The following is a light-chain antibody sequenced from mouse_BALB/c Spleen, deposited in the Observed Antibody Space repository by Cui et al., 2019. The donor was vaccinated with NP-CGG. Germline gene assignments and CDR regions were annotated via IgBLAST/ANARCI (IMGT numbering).Light chain of an antibody. CDR1: TGAVIISNY. J-gene: IGLJ1*01. CDR2: GTN. CDR3: ALWYSNHWV. Sequence: QPVVTQESELTTSPGETVTLTCRSSTGAVIISNYANWVQEKPDHLFTGLIGGTNNRTPGVPARFSGSLIGDKAALTITGAQTEDEAIYFCALWYSNHWVFGGGTKLTVL. V-gene: IGLV1*01.